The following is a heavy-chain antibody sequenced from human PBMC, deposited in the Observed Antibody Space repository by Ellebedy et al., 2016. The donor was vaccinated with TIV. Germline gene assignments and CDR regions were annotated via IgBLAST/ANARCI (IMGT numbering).Heavy chain of an antibody. CDR3: AREMVAPGPYDYYYEMDV. CDR1: GFTFMSYG. D-gene: IGHD2-15*01. Sequence: GGSLRLSCAASGFTFMSYGMHWLRQAPGKGLEWVAVVWYDGNYKNVADSVKGRFTISRDNSKSTISLQMNSLRAEDKAIYYCAREMVAPGPYDYYYEMDVWGQGTTVTVSS. J-gene: IGHJ6*02. V-gene: IGHV3-33*01. CDR2: VWYDGNYK.